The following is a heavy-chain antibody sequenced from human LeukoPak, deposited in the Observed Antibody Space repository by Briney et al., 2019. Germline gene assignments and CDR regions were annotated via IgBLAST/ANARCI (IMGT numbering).Heavy chain of an antibody. J-gene: IGHJ4*02. CDR3: AKGLGFWSGYYSPFDY. Sequence: GGSLRLSCAASGFTFSSYAMSWVRQTPGKGLEWVSGITASGGSKYHADSVKGRFTISKDNSINTLNLQMNNLRAEDTAIYYCAKGLGFWSGYYSPFDYWGEGSSVTVSS. CDR2: ITASGGSK. V-gene: IGHV3-23*01. D-gene: IGHD3-3*01. CDR1: GFTFSSYA.